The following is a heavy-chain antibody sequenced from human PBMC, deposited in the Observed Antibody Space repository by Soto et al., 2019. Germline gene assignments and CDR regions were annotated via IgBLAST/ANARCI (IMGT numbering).Heavy chain of an antibody. CDR1: GFTFSSYG. Sequence: GGSLRLSCAASGFTFSSYGMHWVRQAPGKGLEWVAVISYDGSNKYYADSVKGRFTISRDNSKNTLYLQMNSLRAEDTAVYHCAKDRQDLGIEVLLLFDYWGQGTLVTVSS. V-gene: IGHV3-30*18. CDR3: AKDRQDLGIEVLLLFDY. CDR2: ISYDGSNK. D-gene: IGHD3-10*01. J-gene: IGHJ4*02.